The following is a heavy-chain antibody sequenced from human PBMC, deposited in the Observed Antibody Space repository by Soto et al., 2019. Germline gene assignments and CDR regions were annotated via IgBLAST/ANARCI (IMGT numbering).Heavy chain of an antibody. D-gene: IGHD7-27*01. CDR2: LYWDDYK. CDR1: GFSLSTSGVG. CDR3: ARTSVNWGSRGLVDY. Sequence: QITLKESGPTLVKPTQTLTLTCTFSGFSLSTSGVGVGWIRQPPGRALEWHAFLYWDDYKRYSPSLKCRLTITKDTSKTQVLLTMTNMDPVDTATYYCARTSVNWGSRGLVDYWGQGTLVTVAS. J-gene: IGHJ4*02. V-gene: IGHV2-5*02.